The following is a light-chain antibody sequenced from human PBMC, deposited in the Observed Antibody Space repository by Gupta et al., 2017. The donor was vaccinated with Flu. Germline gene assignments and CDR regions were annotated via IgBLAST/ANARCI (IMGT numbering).Light chain of an antibody. CDR2: GAS. V-gene: IGKV3-15*01. CDR3: QQYDDWPPIT. J-gene: IGKJ5*01. CDR1: QSISSN. Sequence: EIVMPQSPDTLSVSPGERATLSCRASQSISSNLAWYQHKPGRAPRLLIFGASTRATGIADRFSGSGCGTEFTLTISSRESEDFAVYYCQQYDDWPPITFGQGTQLEIK.